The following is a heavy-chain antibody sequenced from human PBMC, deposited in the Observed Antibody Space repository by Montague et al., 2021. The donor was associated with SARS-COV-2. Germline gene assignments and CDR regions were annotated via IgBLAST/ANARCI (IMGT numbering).Heavy chain of an antibody. D-gene: IGHD3-10*01. CDR3: ARAVSVRRAVNWFDP. CDR1: GGSMNDHC. CDR2: IYYSGGI. V-gene: IGHV4-59*11. Sequence: SETLSLTCTVSGGSMNDHCWAWIRQPPGKGLEWLAYIYYSGGINSNASLKSRVSMSVDTSKNQFSLKLTSVTAADTAVYYCARAVSVRRAVNWFDPWGQGTLVTVSS. J-gene: IGHJ5*02.